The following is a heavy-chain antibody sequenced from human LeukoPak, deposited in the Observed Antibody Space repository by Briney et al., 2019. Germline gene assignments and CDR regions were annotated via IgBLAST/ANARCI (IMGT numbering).Heavy chain of an antibody. V-gene: IGHV1-18*01. Sequence: ASVKVSCKACGYTFTSYGISWVRQAPGQGLELMGWIGPYNGNTNYAQNLQGRVTMTTDTSTSTAYMELGGLGSDDTAVYYCARDQDSLVRGVIGYWGQGTLVTVSS. D-gene: IGHD3-10*01. J-gene: IGHJ4*02. CDR3: ARDQDSLVRGVIGY. CDR1: GYTFTSYG. CDR2: IGPYNGNT.